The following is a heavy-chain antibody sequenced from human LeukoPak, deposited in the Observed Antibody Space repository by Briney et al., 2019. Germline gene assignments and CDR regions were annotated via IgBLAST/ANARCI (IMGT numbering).Heavy chain of an antibody. J-gene: IGHJ5*02. CDR2: IIPIFGTA. Sequence: SVTVSCKASGGTFSSYAISWVRQAPGQGLEWMGGIIPIFGTANYAQKFQGRVTITADESTSTAYMELSSLRSEDTAVYYCARGGIKANYDILTGYYNSPNWFDPWGQGTLVTVSS. CDR1: GGTFSSYA. CDR3: ARGGIKANYDILTGYYNSPNWFDP. V-gene: IGHV1-69*13. D-gene: IGHD3-9*01.